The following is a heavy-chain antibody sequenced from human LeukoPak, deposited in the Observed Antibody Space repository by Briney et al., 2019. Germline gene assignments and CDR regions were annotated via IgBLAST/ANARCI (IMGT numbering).Heavy chain of an antibody. V-gene: IGHV1-8*01. CDR2: MNPNRGNT. CDR3: ARGKKTMVRGVLYYFDY. D-gene: IGHD3-10*01. Sequence: GSVNDSRMASGYTFTRYDRNGVGQATGQGREGVGWMNPNRGNTGYAQKFQGRVTMTRHTSISTAYMELSSLRSEDTAVYYCARGKKTMVRGVLYYFDYWGQGTLVTVSS. J-gene: IGHJ4*02. CDR1: GYTFTRYD.